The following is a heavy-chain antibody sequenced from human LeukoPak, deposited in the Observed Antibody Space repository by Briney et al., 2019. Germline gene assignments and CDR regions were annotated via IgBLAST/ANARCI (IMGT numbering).Heavy chain of an antibody. J-gene: IGHJ4*02. CDR1: GASIRNSHHY. D-gene: IGHD3-3*01. Sequence: SETLSLTCVVSGASIRNSHHYWVWIRQPPGKGLEWIVSIYSSGSTYYNQSLRTRFTISVDTSKNKFSLKLSSVTAADTAVYYCARVIRTSGYYSNPKSGSFDLWGQGSLVTVSS. CDR2: IYSSGST. V-gene: IGHV4-39*01. CDR3: ARVIRTSGYYSNPKSGSFDL.